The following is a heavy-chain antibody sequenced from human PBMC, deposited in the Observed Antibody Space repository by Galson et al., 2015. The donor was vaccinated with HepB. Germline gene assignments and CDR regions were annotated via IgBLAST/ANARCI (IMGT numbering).Heavy chain of an antibody. CDR3: ARSKPNSSGHLWNFDY. CDR1: GFTFSSYG. J-gene: IGHJ4*02. CDR2: IWYDGSNK. V-gene: IGHV3-33*08. Sequence: SLRLSCAASGFTFSSYGMHWVRQAPGKGLEGVAVIWYDGSNKYYADSVKGRFTISRDNSKNTLYLQMNSLRAEDTAVYYCARSKPNSSGHLWNFDYWGQGTLVTVSS. D-gene: IGHD6-19*01.